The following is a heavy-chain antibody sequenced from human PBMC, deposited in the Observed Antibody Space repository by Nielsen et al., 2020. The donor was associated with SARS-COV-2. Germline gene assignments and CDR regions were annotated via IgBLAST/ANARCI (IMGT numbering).Heavy chain of an antibody. CDR1: GFTFDDYA. D-gene: IGHD3-10*01. Sequence: SLKISCAASGFTFDDYAMHWVRQAPGKGLEWVSGISWNSGSIGYADSVKGRFTISRDNAKNSLYLQMNSLRAEDTALYYCAKDKSWGYYYGSGSYSPEGYYYGMDVWGQGTTVTVSS. J-gene: IGHJ6*02. V-gene: IGHV3-9*01. CDR2: ISWNSGSI. CDR3: AKDKSWGYYYGSGSYSPEGYYYGMDV.